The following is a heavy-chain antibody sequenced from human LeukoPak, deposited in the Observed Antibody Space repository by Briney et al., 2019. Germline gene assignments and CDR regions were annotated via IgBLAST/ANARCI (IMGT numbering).Heavy chain of an antibody. Sequence: SETLSLTCTVSGGSISSGGYYWSWIRQHPEKGLEWIGYIYYSGSTYYNPSLKSRVTISVDTSKNQFSLKLSSVTAADTAVYHCATYSGSTHFDYWGQGTLVTVSS. CDR1: GGSISSGGYY. CDR3: ATYSGSTHFDY. J-gene: IGHJ4*02. CDR2: IYYSGST. V-gene: IGHV4-31*03. D-gene: IGHD1-26*01.